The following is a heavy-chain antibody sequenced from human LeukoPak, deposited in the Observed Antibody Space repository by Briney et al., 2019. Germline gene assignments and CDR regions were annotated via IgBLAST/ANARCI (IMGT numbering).Heavy chain of an antibody. V-gene: IGHV3-23*01. D-gene: IGHD2-15*01. Sequence: GGSLRLSCAASGFTFSSYAMSWVRQAPGKGLEWVSAISGGGGSTYYADSVKGRFTISRDNSKNTLYLQMNSLRAEDTAVYYCARSPLSCSGGSCYPYGMDVWGQGTTVTVSS. J-gene: IGHJ6*02. CDR1: GFTFSSYA. CDR2: ISGGGGST. CDR3: ARSPLSCSGGSCYPYGMDV.